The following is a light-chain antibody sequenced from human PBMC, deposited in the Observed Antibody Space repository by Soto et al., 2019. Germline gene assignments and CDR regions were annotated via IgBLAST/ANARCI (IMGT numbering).Light chain of an antibody. V-gene: IGLV1-47*01. Sequence: QSGLSQPPSAYGHPAQRLKICCSGSTSNNLSNYVYWYLQLAGTAPRSLIAMNDRPAAGLPARFSGSKSGPSASLAISGLRSEDEADYYCASWDDSLSGYVFGTGTKPPS. CDR3: ASWDDSLSGYV. CDR2: MND. J-gene: IGLJ1*01. CDR1: TSNNLSNY.